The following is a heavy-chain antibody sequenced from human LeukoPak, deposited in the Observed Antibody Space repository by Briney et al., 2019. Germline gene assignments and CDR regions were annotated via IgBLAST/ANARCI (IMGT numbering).Heavy chain of an antibody. CDR2: ISRGAPYT. D-gene: IGHD3-16*01. Sequence: GESLKVSCKGSGYTFTSYWIGWVRQMPGKGLEWMGIISRGAPYTRYSPSFQGQVTISADKSINTAYLQWSSLKASDTAMYFCARGDDLLLLDYWGQGTLVTVSS. V-gene: IGHV5-51*01. J-gene: IGHJ4*02. CDR3: ARGDDLLLLDY. CDR1: GYTFTSYW.